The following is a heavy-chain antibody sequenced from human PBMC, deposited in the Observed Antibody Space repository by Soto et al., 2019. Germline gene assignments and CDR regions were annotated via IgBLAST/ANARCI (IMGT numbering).Heavy chain of an antibody. CDR2: FDPEDGET. V-gene: IGHV1-24*01. CDR3: ATRYYYDSSGSQQRAFDY. CDR1: GYTLTELS. D-gene: IGHD3-22*01. Sequence: ASVKVSCKGSGYTLTELSMHWVRQAPGKGLEWMGGFDPEDGETIYAQKFQGRVTMTEDTSTDTAYMELSSLRSEDTAVYYCATRYYYDSSGSQQRAFDYWGQGTLVTVPQ. J-gene: IGHJ4*02.